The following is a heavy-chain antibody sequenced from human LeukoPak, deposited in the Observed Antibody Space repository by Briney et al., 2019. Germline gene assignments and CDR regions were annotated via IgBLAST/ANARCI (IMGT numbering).Heavy chain of an antibody. CDR1: GFTFSSTS. CDR3: AKDFVRYNIQFDY. Sequence: GGSLRLSCAASGFTFSSTSMSWVRQAPGKGLEWVAVTVGGGDGTYYADSVKGRFTISRDNSNNTLYLQMNSLRAEDTALYYCAKDFVRYNIQFDYWGQGALVTVSS. V-gene: IGHV3-23*01. J-gene: IGHJ4*02. D-gene: IGHD1-1*01. CDR2: TVGGGDGT.